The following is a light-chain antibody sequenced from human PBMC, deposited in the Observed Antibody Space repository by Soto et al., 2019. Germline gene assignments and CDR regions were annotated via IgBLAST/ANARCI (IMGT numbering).Light chain of an antibody. Sequence: QSVLTQPPSASGTPGQRVIISCSGSNSNIGTYTVNWYQQLPGTAPKLLIYTDYQRPSGVPDRFSGSKSGTSASLAISGLQSEDEAYYYCAACDDSLRGGVFCGGTKLTVL. V-gene: IGLV1-44*01. CDR1: NSNIGTYT. J-gene: IGLJ3*02. CDR3: AACDDSLRGGV. CDR2: TDY.